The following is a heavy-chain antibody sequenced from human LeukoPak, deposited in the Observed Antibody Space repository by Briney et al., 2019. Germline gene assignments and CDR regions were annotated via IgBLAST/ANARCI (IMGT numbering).Heavy chain of an antibody. CDR2: ISGSGGST. J-gene: IGHJ4*02. V-gene: IGHV3-23*01. CDR3: AKDPSSAVTIFEY. CDR1: GFTFSSYA. D-gene: IGHD4-11*01. Sequence: GGSLRLSCAASGFTFSSYAMSWVRQAPGKGLEWVSAISGSGGSTYYADSVKGRFTISRDNSKNTLYLQMNNLRAEDTAVYYCAKDPSSAVTIFEYWGQGTLVTVSS.